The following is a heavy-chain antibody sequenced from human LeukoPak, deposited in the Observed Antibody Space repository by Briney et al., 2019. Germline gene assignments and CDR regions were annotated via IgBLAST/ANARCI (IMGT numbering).Heavy chain of an antibody. J-gene: IGHJ6*03. CDR2: ITGSGGST. CDR1: GFTFDNFA. V-gene: IGHV3-23*01. Sequence: GGSLRLSCAPSGFTFDNFAMTWVRQAPGKGLEWVSEITGSGGSTYYADSVKGRFTISRDNAKNSLYLQMNSLRAEDTALYYCARGRYYYYYMDVWGKGTTVTVSS. CDR3: ARGRYYYYYMDV.